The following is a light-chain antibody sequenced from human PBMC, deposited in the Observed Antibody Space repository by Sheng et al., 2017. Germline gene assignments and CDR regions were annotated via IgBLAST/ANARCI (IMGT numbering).Light chain of an antibody. Sequence: DVQMTQSPSSLSASVGDGVTFTCRASQGISNSLAWYQQKPGKAPKLLLYAASRLESGVPSRFSGSGSGTDYSLTISSLQPEDVATYYCQQANMFPFTFGPGTKVDIK. CDR2: AAS. CDR3: QQANMFPFT. CDR1: QGISNS. J-gene: IGKJ3*01. V-gene: IGKV1-NL1*01.